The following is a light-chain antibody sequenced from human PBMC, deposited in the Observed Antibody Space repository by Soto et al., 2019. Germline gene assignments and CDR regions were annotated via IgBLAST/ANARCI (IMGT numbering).Light chain of an antibody. CDR3: CSYAGSPRYV. Sequence: QSALTQPRSVSGSLGQSVTISCTGTSSDDGTYNYVSWYQQHPGKAPKVMIYDVSERPSGVPDRFSGSKSGNTASLTISGLQAEDEADYYCCSYAGSPRYVLGTGTKVTVL. V-gene: IGLV2-11*01. CDR1: SSDDGTYNY. CDR2: DVS. J-gene: IGLJ1*01.